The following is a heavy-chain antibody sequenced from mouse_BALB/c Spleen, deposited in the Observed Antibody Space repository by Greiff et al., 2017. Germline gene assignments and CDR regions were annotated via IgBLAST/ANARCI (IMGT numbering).Heavy chain of an antibody. CDR3: ARIAWDDGYDY. CDR2: IWWNDDK. V-gene: IGHV8-8*01. J-gene: IGHJ2*01. D-gene: IGHD2-3*01. CDR1: GFSLSTSGMS. Sequence: QVTLKESGPGILQPSQTLSLTCSFSGFSLSTSGMSVGWIRQPSGKGLEWLAHIWWNDDKYYNPALKSRLTISKDTSNNQVFLKIASVVTADTATYYCARIAWDDGYDYWGQGTTLTVSS.